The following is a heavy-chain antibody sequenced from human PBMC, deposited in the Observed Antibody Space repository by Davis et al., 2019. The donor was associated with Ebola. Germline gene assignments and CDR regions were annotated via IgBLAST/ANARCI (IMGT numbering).Heavy chain of an antibody. CDR3: TTADYYYYGMDV. CDR1: GFTFSNAW. V-gene: IGHV3-15*07. CDR2: IKSKTDGGTT. Sequence: GESLKISCAASGFTFSNAWMNWVRQAPGKGLEWVGRIKSKTDGGTTDYAAPVKGRFTISRDDSKNTLYLQMNSLKTEDTAVYYCTTADYYYYGMDVWGQGTTVTVSS. J-gene: IGHJ6*02.